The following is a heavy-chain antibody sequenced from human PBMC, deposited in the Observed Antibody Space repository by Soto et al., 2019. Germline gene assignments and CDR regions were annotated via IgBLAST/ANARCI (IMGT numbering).Heavy chain of an antibody. D-gene: IGHD6-13*01. CDR2: IYYSGST. J-gene: IGHJ4*02. Sequence: QVQLQESGPGLVKPSETLSLTCTVSGGSISSYYWSWIRQPPGKGLEWIGYIYYSGSTNYNPSLKSRVTISVDTSKSQFSLKLSSVTAADTAVYYCARGAASSWYRGKYFDYWGQGTLVTVSS. CDR1: GGSISSYY. V-gene: IGHV4-59*01. CDR3: ARGAASSWYRGKYFDY.